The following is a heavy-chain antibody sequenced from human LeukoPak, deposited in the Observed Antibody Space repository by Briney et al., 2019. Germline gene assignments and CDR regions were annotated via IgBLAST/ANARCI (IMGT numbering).Heavy chain of an antibody. Sequence: SETLSLTCTVSGGSITTYYWGWIRQPPGKGLEWIGSIYHSGSTYYNPSLKSRVTISVDTSKNQFSLKLSSVTAADTAVYYCARDPHDSSGYSDAFDIWGQGTMVTVSS. CDR3: ARDPHDSSGYSDAFDI. D-gene: IGHD3-22*01. J-gene: IGHJ3*02. CDR2: IYHSGST. V-gene: IGHV4-38-2*02. CDR1: GGSITTYY.